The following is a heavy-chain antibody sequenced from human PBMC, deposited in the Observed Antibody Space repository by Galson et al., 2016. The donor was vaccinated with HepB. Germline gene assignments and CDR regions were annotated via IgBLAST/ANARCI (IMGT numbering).Heavy chain of an antibody. CDR3: ARGGDWRLDY. D-gene: IGHD2-21*02. CDR2: IHHRRSS. J-gene: IGHJ4*02. V-gene: IGHV4-4*01. Sequence: LSLTCTVYGDSVSSNKWWTWVRQPPGKGLEWIGEIHHRRSSNFNPSLKSRVTISVDKSKNQFSLRLNSVTAADTAVYFCARGGDWRLDYWGQGSLVTVSS. CDR1: GDSVSSNKW.